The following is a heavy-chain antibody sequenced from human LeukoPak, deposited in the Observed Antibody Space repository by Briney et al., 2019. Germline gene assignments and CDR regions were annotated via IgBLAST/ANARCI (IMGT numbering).Heavy chain of an antibody. Sequence: GGSLRLSCAASGFTFSSYSMNWVRQAPGKGLEWVSSINSSSSYIYYADSVKGRFTISRDNAKNSLYLQMNSLRAEDTAVYYCARYCYGIVGATCYAFDIWGQGTMVTVSS. CDR1: GFTFSSYS. J-gene: IGHJ3*02. D-gene: IGHD1-26*01. CDR2: INSSSSYI. CDR3: ARYCYGIVGATCYAFDI. V-gene: IGHV3-21*01.